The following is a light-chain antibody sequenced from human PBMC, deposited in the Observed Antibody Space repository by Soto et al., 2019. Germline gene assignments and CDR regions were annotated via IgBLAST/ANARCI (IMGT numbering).Light chain of an antibody. V-gene: IGKV1-6*01. Sequence: AIQMTQSPSSLSVSLGDRVTITCRASQDSRNDLGWDQQKPRKAPKLLIYGTSNLQSGVPSRFSGRGSGTEFTLTISSLQPEDFAIYYCLQDYIYPYTFGQGTKLEIK. CDR3: LQDYIYPYT. CDR1: QDSRND. CDR2: GTS. J-gene: IGKJ2*01.